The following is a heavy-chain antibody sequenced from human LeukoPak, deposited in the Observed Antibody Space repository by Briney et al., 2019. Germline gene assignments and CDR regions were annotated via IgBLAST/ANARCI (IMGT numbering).Heavy chain of an antibody. CDR3: ARTIDCYYYYGMDV. CDR1: GFTFSSYA. CDR2: ISSNGGST. D-gene: IGHD3-3*01. Sequence: GGSLRLSCAASGFTFSSYAMHWVRQAPGKGLEYVSAISSNGGSTYYANSVKGRFTISRDNSKNTLYLQMGSLRAEDMAVYYCARTIDCYYYYGMDVWGQGTTVTVSS. J-gene: IGHJ6*02. V-gene: IGHV3-64*01.